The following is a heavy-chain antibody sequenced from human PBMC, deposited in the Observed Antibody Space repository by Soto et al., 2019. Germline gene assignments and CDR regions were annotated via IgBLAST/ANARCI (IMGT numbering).Heavy chain of an antibody. Sequence: PSETLSLTCTVSGGSVSSGSYYWSWIRQPPGKGLEWIGYIYYSGSTNYNPSLKSRVTISVDTSKNQFSLKLSSVTAADTAVYYCASSFFDPQAPYYFDYWGQGTLVTVSS. CDR3: ASSFFDPQAPYYFDY. CDR1: GGSVSSGSYY. J-gene: IGHJ4*02. V-gene: IGHV4-61*01. CDR2: IYYSGST. D-gene: IGHD3-9*01.